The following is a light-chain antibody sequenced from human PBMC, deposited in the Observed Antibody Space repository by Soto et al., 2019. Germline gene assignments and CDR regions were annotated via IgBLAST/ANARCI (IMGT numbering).Light chain of an antibody. Sequence: QSALTQPASVSGSPGQSITISCTTSGSDFGNYYLVSWYQHHPGKAPKYLIYEGTKRPSGVSNRFSASKSGSTASLTISGLQAEDEAYYYCCSDAGGGNFDVVFGGGTKVTVL. V-gene: IGLV2-23*03. CDR1: GSDFGNYYL. CDR2: EGT. J-gene: IGLJ2*01. CDR3: CSDAGGGNFDVV.